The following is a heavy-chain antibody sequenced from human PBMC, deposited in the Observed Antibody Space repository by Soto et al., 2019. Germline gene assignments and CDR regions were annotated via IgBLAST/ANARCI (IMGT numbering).Heavy chain of an antibody. CDR2: IYYSGNT. D-gene: IGHD6-6*01. Sequence: QVQLQESGPGLVKPSQTLSLTCTVSGGSISSGGYFWSWIRQHPGKGLEWIGFIYYSGNTYYNPSLKSRVTISVDTSKNQFSLKLSSVTAADTAVYYCAREGAAPYYYYGMDVWGQGTTVTVSS. J-gene: IGHJ6*02. CDR3: AREGAAPYYYYGMDV. V-gene: IGHV4-31*03. CDR1: GGSISSGGYF.